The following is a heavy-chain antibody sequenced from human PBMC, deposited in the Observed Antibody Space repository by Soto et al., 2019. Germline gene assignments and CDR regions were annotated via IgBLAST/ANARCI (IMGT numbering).Heavy chain of an antibody. CDR2: MYHSGSS. Sequence: QVQLQESGPGLVKPSETLSLTCTVSGGSITSYYWSWIRQSPGKGLEWIGYMYHSGSSNYNPSLKSRVTISVDTSKNQLSLKLSSVTAADTAVYYCARVEPMVRGLRWFDPWGQGTLVTVSS. D-gene: IGHD3-10*01. V-gene: IGHV4-59*01. CDR3: ARVEPMVRGLRWFDP. J-gene: IGHJ5*02. CDR1: GGSITSYY.